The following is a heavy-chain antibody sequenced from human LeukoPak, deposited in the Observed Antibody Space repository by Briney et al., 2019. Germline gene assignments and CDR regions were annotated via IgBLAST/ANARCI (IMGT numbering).Heavy chain of an antibody. Sequence: PGGSLRLSCAASGFTVSSNYMSWVRQAPGKGLEWVSYISSSGTTIYYADSVKGRFTISRDNAKNSLYLQMSSLRAEDTAVYYCARDVGGSYPPYYFDYWGQGTLVTVSS. V-gene: IGHV3-11*04. CDR3: ARDVGGSYPPYYFDY. CDR2: ISSSGTTI. CDR1: GFTVSSNY. J-gene: IGHJ4*02. D-gene: IGHD1-26*01.